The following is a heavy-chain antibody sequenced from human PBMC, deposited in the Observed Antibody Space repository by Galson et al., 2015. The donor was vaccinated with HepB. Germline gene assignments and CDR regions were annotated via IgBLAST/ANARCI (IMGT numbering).Heavy chain of an antibody. J-gene: IGHJ4*02. V-gene: IGHV3-7*01. D-gene: IGHD3-10*01. CDR2: IKQDGSEK. CDR1: GFTFSSYW. Sequence: SLRLSCAASGFTFSSYWMSWVRQAPGKGLEWVANIKQDGSEKYYVDSVKGRFTISRDNAKNSLYLQMNSLRAEDTAVYYCAIYGSGDPFDYWGQGTLVTVSS. CDR3: AIYGSGDPFDY.